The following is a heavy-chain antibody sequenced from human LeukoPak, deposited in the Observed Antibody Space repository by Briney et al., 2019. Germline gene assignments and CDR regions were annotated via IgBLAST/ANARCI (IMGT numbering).Heavy chain of an antibody. D-gene: IGHD6-19*01. J-gene: IGHJ3*02. Sequence: GGSLRLSCAASGFTFTTYTMSWVRQAPGKGLEWVSGISGSGGRTHYADSVKGRFTISRDNSKNTLNLQMNSLRAEDTAVYYCAELAGTDTFDIWGQGTMVTVSS. CDR2: ISGSGGRT. V-gene: IGHV3-23*01. CDR3: AELAGTDTFDI. CDR1: GFTFTTYT.